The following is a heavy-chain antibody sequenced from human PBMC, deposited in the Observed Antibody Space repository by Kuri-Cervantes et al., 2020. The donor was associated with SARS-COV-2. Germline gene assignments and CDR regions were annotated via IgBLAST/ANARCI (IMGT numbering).Heavy chain of an antibody. CDR3: ARDFNPLDY. J-gene: IGHJ4*02. CDR2: ISGSGGST. Sequence: GESLKISCAASGFTFSSYAMSWVRQAPGKGLEWVSAISGSGGSTYYADSVKGRFTISRDNAKNSLYLQMNSLRAEDTAVYYCARDFNPLDYWGQGTLVAVSS. CDR1: GFTFSSYA. V-gene: IGHV3-23*01.